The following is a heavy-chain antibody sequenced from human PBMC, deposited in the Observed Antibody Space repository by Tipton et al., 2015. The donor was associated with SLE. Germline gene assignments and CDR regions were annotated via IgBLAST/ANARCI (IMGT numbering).Heavy chain of an antibody. CDR2: ISAYNGNT. J-gene: IGHJ6*02. CDR3: ASSYYGSGSYYKGVYYYYGMDV. Sequence: QSGAEVKKPGASVKVSCKASGYTFTGYYMHWVRQAPGQGLEWMGWISAYNGNTNYAQKLQGRVTMTTDTSTSTAYMELRSLRSDDTAVYYCASSYYGSGSYYKGVYYYYGMDVWGQGTTVTVSS. CDR1: GYTFTGYY. D-gene: IGHD3-10*01. V-gene: IGHV1-18*04.